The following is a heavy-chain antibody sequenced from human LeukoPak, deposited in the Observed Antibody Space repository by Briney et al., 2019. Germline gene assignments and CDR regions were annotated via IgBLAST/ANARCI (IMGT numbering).Heavy chain of an antibody. CDR1: GGSISSTTYY. CDR3: ASLTVTTGY. J-gene: IGHJ4*02. Sequence: SETLSLTCTVSGGSISSTTYYWGWIRQPPGKGLEWIGNIYYSGTTTYYNPSLKSRVTISVDTSKNQFSLKLSSVTAADTAVYYCASLTVTTGYWGQGTLVTVSS. V-gene: IGHV4-39*07. D-gene: IGHD4-17*01. CDR2: IYYSGTTT.